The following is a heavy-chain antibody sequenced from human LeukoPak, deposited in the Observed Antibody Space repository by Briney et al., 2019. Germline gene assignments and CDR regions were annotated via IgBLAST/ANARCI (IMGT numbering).Heavy chain of an antibody. CDR3: ARAREYGDYVSAFDI. V-gene: IGHV3-74*01. D-gene: IGHD4-17*01. Sequence: GGSLSHPCAASGFTFSSYWMHWVRQAPGKGLVWVSRINTDGSTTSYAGSVKGRFTISRDNAKNTLYLQMNSLRAEDTAVYYCARAREYGDYVSAFDIWGQGTIVIDSA. J-gene: IGHJ3*02. CDR1: GFTFSSYW. CDR2: INTDGSTT.